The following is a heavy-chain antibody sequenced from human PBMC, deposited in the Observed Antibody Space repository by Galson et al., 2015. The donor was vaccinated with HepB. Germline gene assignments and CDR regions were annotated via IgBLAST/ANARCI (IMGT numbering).Heavy chain of an antibody. D-gene: IGHD5-18*01. CDR3: ASGGYSYNYYYYGMDV. V-gene: IGHV3-30-3*01. Sequence: SLRLSCAASGFTFSSYAMRWVRQAPGKGLEWVAVISYDGSNKYYADSVKGRFTISRDNSKNTLYLQMNSLRAEDTAVYYCASGGYSYNYYYYGMDVWGQGTTVTVSS. CDR2: ISYDGSNK. CDR1: GFTFSSYA. J-gene: IGHJ6*02.